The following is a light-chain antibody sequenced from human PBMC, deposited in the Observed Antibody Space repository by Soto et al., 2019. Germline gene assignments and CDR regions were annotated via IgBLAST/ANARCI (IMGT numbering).Light chain of an antibody. V-gene: IGKV3-20*01. CDR3: QHQGT. J-gene: IGKJ2*01. Sequence: EIVLSKSPATLSLSPGERATLPCRASRSLSSSYVVWYQEKPGPAPRVLIYAGVRRATGIPARFSGSGSAREYTLAVSRLDPEEFAVYYCQHQGTFGRGPKLEIK. CDR1: RSLSSSY. CDR2: AGV.